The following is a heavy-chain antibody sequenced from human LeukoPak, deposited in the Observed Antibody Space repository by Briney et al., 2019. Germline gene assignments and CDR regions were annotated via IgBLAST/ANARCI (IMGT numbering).Heavy chain of an antibody. V-gene: IGHV3-21*01. J-gene: IGHJ4*02. D-gene: IGHD3-10*01. Sequence: GGSLRLSCVGSRFPFSNYAMSWVRQAPGKGLEWVSSIGESGSKMYYRDSVRGRFTISRDDAQNSLFLQMSSLKADDTAVYYCTRGPSYGSRSDYLDYWGQGTLVTVSS. CDR2: IGESGSKM. CDR3: TRGPSYGSRSDYLDY. CDR1: RFPFSNYA.